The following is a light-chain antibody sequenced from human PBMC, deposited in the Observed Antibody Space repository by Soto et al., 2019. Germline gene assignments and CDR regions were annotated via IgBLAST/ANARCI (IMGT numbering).Light chain of an antibody. CDR2: AAS. CDR3: HKYNSALLT. J-gene: IGKJ5*01. Sequence: DIQMTQSPSSLSASVGDRVTITCRASQGIYNYLAWYQQKPGKAPKLLIYAASTLEAGVPSRFSGSGSGTDFILTISSLQPEDVAIYYCHKYNSALLTFGQGTRLEIK. V-gene: IGKV1-27*01. CDR1: QGIYNY.